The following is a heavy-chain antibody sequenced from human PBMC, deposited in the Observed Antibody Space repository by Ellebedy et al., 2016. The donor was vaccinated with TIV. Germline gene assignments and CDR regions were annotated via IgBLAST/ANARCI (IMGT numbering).Heavy chain of an antibody. CDR2: ISHDGSDT. V-gene: IGHV3-30*01. CDR3: ARDRFGIAETGMPHDS. CDR1: GFRFSNYA. D-gene: IGHD6-19*01. Sequence: GESLKISCAASGFRFSNYAMHWVRQAPGRGLEWVAVISHDGSDTFYADSVKGRFTVSRDNSNNPLFLRMTGLRPDDTAVCYCARDRFGIAETGMPHDSWGQGIHVTVSS. J-gene: IGHJ4*02.